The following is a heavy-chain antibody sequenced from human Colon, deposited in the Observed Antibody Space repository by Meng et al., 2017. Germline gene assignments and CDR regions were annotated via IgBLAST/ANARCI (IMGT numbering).Heavy chain of an antibody. CDR3: VIGGGVRGVKGFEN. Sequence: GGSLRLSCAASGFTFSKAWMSWVRQPPGKGLEWVGRIKSKSDGGTTDYVAPVKDRITISRDDSKTTLYLKMNGLKAEDTAVYYCVIGGGVRGVKGFENWGQGTLVTVSS. CDR2: IKSKSDGGTT. J-gene: IGHJ4*02. D-gene: IGHD3-10*01. V-gene: IGHV3-15*01. CDR1: GFTFSKAW.